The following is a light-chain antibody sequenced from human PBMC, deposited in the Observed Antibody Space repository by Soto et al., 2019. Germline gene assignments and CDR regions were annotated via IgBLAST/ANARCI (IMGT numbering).Light chain of an antibody. CDR1: SSDVGGYNY. Sequence: QSALTQPASVSGSPGQSITISCTGTSSDVGGYNYVSWYQHHPGKGPKLMIYDVSNRPSGVSNHFSGSKSGNTASLTISGLQTEDEADYYCSSYTPSNTVVFGGGTKLTVL. V-gene: IGLV2-14*03. CDR2: DVS. CDR3: SSYTPSNTVV. J-gene: IGLJ2*01.